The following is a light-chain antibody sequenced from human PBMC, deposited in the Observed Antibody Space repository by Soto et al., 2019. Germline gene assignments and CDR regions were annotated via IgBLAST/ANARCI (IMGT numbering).Light chain of an antibody. V-gene: IGKV1-5*01. J-gene: IGKJ2*01. CDR1: QSVNEW. CDR2: DSS. Sequence: DIQMTQSPPSLSASVVDRVSMTCRASQSVNEWVAWYHVRPGEAPKLLIYDSSKLEIGVPSRFSGAGSGTEFTLTIVRLQPEDVGTYYCQETNYYFFGPGTKVDIK. CDR3: QETNYYF.